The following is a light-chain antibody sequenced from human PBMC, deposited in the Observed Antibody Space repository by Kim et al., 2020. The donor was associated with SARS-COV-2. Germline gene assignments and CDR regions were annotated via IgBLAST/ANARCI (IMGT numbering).Light chain of an antibody. Sequence: SVTISCTGTRSDVGNYDYVSWYQQRPGKAPKLIIYEVSTRSSGVPDRFSGSKSGNTASLTVSGLQAEDEADYYCCSYSGSNIPFVFGTGTKVTVL. V-gene: IGLV2-8*01. J-gene: IGLJ1*01. CDR1: RSDVGNYDY. CDR3: CSYSGSNIPFV. CDR2: EVS.